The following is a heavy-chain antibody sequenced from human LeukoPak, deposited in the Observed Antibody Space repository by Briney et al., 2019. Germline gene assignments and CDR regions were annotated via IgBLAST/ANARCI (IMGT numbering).Heavy chain of an antibody. J-gene: IGHJ4*02. CDR2: ISAYNGNT. CDR1: GYTFTSYG. Sequence: AAVKVSCKASGYTFTSYGISWVRQAPGQGLEWMGWISAYNGNTNFAQKLQGRVTLTTDTSPSTTYMELRSLRSDDTAVYYWGRDRGWVRYFDYWGQGTLVTVSS. D-gene: IGHD3-10*01. V-gene: IGHV1-18*01. CDR3: GRDRGWVRYFDY.